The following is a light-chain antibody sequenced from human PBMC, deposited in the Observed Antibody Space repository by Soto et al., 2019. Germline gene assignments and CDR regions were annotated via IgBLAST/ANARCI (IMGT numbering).Light chain of an antibody. CDR1: QSISIY. J-gene: IGKJ4*01. Sequence: DIHMTQSTSSLSASVGDRVTITCRAGQSISIYSNWYQQKPGKAPNVLIYAASSLQSGVPSRFSGSGSGTHFILTISSLQPEDSATYYCQQSFSTPLTFGGGTKV. CDR2: AAS. CDR3: QQSFSTPLT. V-gene: IGKV1-39*01.